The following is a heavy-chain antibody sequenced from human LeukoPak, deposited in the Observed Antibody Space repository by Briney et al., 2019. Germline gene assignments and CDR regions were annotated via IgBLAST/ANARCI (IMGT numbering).Heavy chain of an antibody. CDR2: ISWNSGSI. V-gene: IGHV3-9*01. J-gene: IGHJ4*02. CDR1: GFTFDDYA. D-gene: IGHD6-19*01. Sequence: GRSLRLSCAASGFTFDDYAMHWVRQAPGKGLEWVSGISWNSGSIGYADSVKGRFTISSDNAKNSLYLQMNSLRAEDTALYYCAKDTGIAVAGTEFDYWGQGTLVTVSS. CDR3: AKDTGIAVAGTEFDY.